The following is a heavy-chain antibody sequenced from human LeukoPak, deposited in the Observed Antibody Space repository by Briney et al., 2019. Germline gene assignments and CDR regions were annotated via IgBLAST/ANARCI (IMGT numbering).Heavy chain of an antibody. V-gene: IGHV3-48*04. J-gene: IGHJ6*03. D-gene: IGHD3-10*01. CDR1: GFTFTEYS. Sequence: PGGSLRLSCAASGFTFTEYSIIWVRQAPGKGLEWVSFISDISDRSSTIHYADSVKGRFTISRDNAERSVYLQMNSLRADDTAVYYCARVRGPTLKTCYMDVWRRGTTVTVSS. CDR3: ARVRGPTLKTCYMDV. CDR2: ISDRSSTI.